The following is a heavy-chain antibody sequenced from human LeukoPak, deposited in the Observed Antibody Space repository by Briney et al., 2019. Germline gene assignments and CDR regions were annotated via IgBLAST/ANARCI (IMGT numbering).Heavy chain of an antibody. Sequence: GGSLRLSCAASGFIFSTYWMSWARQAPGKGREWVAKIKEDGSEKDYVDSVKGRFTISRDNAKNSLYLQMNSLTVEDTAVYYCARGGKRYLDYWGQGTLVPVSS. CDR3: ARGGKRYLDY. CDR1: GFIFSTYW. V-gene: IGHV3-7*01. CDR2: IKEDGSEK. J-gene: IGHJ4*02. D-gene: IGHD1-1*01.